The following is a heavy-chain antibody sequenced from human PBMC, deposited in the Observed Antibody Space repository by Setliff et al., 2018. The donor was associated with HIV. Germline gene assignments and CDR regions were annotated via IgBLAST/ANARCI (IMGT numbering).Heavy chain of an antibody. Sequence: SETLSLTCTVSGGSISSYYWSWIRQPAGKGLEWIGRIYSSGSTNYNPSLEGRVTMSLDTSRNQFSLRLRSVTAADTAVYYCVRHGPQTPLFFHIWGHGTMVTVSS. CDR1: GGSISSYY. CDR3: VRHGPQTPLFFHI. J-gene: IGHJ3*02. V-gene: IGHV4-4*07. CDR2: IYSSGST.